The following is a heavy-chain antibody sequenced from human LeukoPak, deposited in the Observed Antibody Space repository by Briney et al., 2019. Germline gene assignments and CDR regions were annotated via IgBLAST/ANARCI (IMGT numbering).Heavy chain of an antibody. CDR2: MNPNSGNT. Sequence: ASVKVSCKASGYAFTSYDINWVRQATGQGLEWMGWMNPNSGNTSYAQKFQRRVTMTRNTSISTAYMELSSLRSEDTAVYYCARAEPRIQLWQGLYYYYGMDVWGQGTTVTVSS. CDR1: GYAFTSYD. CDR3: ARAEPRIQLWQGLYYYYGMDV. D-gene: IGHD5-18*01. V-gene: IGHV1-8*01. J-gene: IGHJ6*02.